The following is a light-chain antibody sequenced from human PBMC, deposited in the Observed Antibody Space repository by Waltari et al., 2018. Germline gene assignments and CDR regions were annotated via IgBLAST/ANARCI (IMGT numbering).Light chain of an antibody. CDR1: SSDVCGYNY. Sequence: QSALTPPRSVSGSPGQSVTISCTGTSSDVCGYNYVSWYQHHPGKAPKCMIYDVTRRPSGVPDRFSGSKSGNTASLTISGLQAEDEADYYCGSYAGSYSWVFGGGTKVTVL. CDR3: GSYAGSYSWV. V-gene: IGLV2-11*01. J-gene: IGLJ3*02. CDR2: DVT.